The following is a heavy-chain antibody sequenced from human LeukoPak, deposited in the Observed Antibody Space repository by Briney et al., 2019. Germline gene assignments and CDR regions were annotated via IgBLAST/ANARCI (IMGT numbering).Heavy chain of an antibody. CDR2: IYYSGST. CDR1: GGSISSYY. D-gene: IGHD6-19*01. Sequence: SETLSLTCTVSGGSISSYYWSWIRQPPGKGLEWIGYIYYSGSTNYNPSLKSRVTISVDTSKNQFSLKLSSVTAADTAVYYCARRRWAGMFHGWFDPWGQGTLVTVSS. V-gene: IGHV4-59*08. CDR3: ARRRWAGMFHGWFDP. J-gene: IGHJ5*02.